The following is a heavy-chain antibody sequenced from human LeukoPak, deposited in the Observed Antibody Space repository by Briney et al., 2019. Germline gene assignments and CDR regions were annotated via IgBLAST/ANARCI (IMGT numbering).Heavy chain of an antibody. J-gene: IGHJ4*02. CDR3: AKDQDDYVWGSYRYNNVSFDY. CDR2: ISGSGGST. V-gene: IGHV3-23*01. Sequence: GGSLRLSCAASGFTFSSYAMSWVRQAPGKGLEWVSAISGSGGSTYYADSVKGRFTISRDNSKNTLYLQMNSLRAEDTAVYYCAKDQDDYVWGSYRYNNVSFDYWGQGTLATVSS. CDR1: GFTFSSYA. D-gene: IGHD3-16*02.